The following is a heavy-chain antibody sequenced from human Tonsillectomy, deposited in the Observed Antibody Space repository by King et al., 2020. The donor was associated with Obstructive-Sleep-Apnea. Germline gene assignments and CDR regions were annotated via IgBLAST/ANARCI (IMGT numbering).Heavy chain of an antibody. CDR2: IYYSGRT. V-gene: IGHV4-39*07. Sequence: QLQESGPGLVKPSETLSLTCTVSAGSISSSSYYWGWIRQPPGKGLEWIGSIYYSGRTYYNPSLKSRVTISVDTSKNQLSLKLGSGTAADTAGYYCATSRLAARVYYYYYGMDVWGQGTTVTVSS. D-gene: IGHD3-3*02. J-gene: IGHJ6*02. CDR1: AGSISSSSYY. CDR3: ATSRLAARVYYYYYGMDV.